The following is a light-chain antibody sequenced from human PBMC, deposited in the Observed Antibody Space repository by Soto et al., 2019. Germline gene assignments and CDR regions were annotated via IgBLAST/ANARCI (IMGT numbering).Light chain of an antibody. CDR1: SSDVGSYNL. J-gene: IGLJ1*01. V-gene: IGLV2-23*02. Sequence: QPVLTQPASGSGSPGQSISISCTETSSDVGSYNLVSWYQQHPGKAPKLMIYEVSKRPSGVSNRFSGSKSGNTASLTISGLQAEDEADYYCCSYAGSSTPLIFGTGTKVTVL. CDR3: CSYAGSSTPLI. CDR2: EVS.